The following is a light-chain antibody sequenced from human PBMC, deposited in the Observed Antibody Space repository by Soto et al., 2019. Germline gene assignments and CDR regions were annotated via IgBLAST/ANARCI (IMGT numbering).Light chain of an antibody. V-gene: IGKV3-20*01. CDR1: QSVSSNY. CDR3: QQYGSSPT. J-gene: IGKJ1*01. Sequence: ESVLTQSPGTLSLSPGERATLSCRSSQSVSSNYLAWYQQKPDQAPRLVIYDVSGRATGIPDRFSGSGSGTDFNLTISRLEPEDFAVYYCQQYGSSPTFGQGTKVEIK. CDR2: DVS.